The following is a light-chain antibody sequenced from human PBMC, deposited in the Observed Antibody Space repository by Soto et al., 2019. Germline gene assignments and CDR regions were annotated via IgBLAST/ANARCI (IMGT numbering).Light chain of an antibody. Sequence: QSVLTQPPSVSGAPGQRGTISCTGSSSNIGSGYDVHWYQQIPGTAPKLLIYGDNNRPSGVPDRFSGSRSGTSASLAIIGLQAEDEADYYCQSYDTSLSAHVVFGGGTKLTVL. V-gene: IGLV1-40*01. J-gene: IGLJ2*01. CDR1: SSNIGSGYD. CDR3: QSYDTSLSAHVV. CDR2: GDN.